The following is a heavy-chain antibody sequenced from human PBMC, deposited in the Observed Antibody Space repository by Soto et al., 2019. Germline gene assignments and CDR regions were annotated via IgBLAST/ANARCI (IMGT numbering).Heavy chain of an antibody. J-gene: IGHJ4*02. CDR2: ISSSSSYI. CDR3: ATGRDTSGWPLTDY. Sequence: PGGSLRLSCAASGVTFSSYSMNWVRQAPGKGLEWVSSISSSSSYIYYADSVKGRFTISRDNAKNSLYLQMNSLRAEDTAVYYCATGRDTSGWPLTDYWGQGTLVTVSS. CDR1: GVTFSSYS. V-gene: IGHV3-21*01. D-gene: IGHD6-19*01.